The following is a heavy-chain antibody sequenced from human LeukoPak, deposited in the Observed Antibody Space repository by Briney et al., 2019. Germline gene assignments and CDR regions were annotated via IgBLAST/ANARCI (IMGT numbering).Heavy chain of an antibody. J-gene: IGHJ3*02. CDR1: GYTFSIYG. CDR2: INPSGGST. V-gene: IGHV1-46*01. D-gene: IGHD6-19*01. CDR3: ARVRFSSGWYIAFDI. Sequence: ASVKVSCKASGYTFSIYGISWVRRAPGQGLEWMGIINPSGGSTTYAQKFQGRVTMTRDTSTTTVYMELSSLRSEDTAVYYCARVRFSSGWYIAFDIWGQGTMVTVSS.